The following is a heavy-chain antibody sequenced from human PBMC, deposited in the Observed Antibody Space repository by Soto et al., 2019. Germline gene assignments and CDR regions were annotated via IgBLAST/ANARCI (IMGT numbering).Heavy chain of an antibody. D-gene: IGHD3-22*01. CDR1: GGSISSYY. CDR3: ARVLNYYDFWVKPTGDRPFDI. Sequence: PSETLSLTCTVSGGSISSYYWSWIRQPPGKGLEWIGYIYYSGSTNYNPSLKSRVTISVDTSKDQFSLKLSSVTAADTAVYYCARVLNYYDFWVKPTGDRPFDIWGQGTMVTVSS. CDR2: IYYSGST. V-gene: IGHV4-59*01. J-gene: IGHJ3*02.